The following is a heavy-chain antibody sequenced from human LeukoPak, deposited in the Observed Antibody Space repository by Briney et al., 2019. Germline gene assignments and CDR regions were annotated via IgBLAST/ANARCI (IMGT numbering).Heavy chain of an antibody. CDR2: MNPNSGNT. CDR3: AVMGGYYDSSGYFYYFDY. J-gene: IGHJ4*02. CDR1: GYTFTGYY. Sequence: ASVKVSCKASGYTFTGYYMHWVRQATGQGLGWMGWMNPNSGNTGYAQKFQGRVTMTRNTSISTAYMELSSLRSEDTAVYYCAVMGGYYDSSGYFYYFDYWGQGTLVTVSS. V-gene: IGHV1-8*02. D-gene: IGHD3-22*01.